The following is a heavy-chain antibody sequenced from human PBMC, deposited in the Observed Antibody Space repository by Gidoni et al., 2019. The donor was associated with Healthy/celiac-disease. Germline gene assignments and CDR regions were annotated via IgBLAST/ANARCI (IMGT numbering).Heavy chain of an antibody. J-gene: IGHJ4*02. D-gene: IGHD2-15*01. Sequence: QVQLVQSGAELKKPGPSVKVSCKASECTFSSYAISWVRQAPGQWFEWMGGIIPIFGTASYAQKFQGRVTITADDSTSTAYMELSSLRSEDTAVYYCASGVGYCSGGSCYSLTTPDYWGQGTLVTVSS. V-gene: IGHV1-69*01. CDR1: ECTFSSYA. CDR3: ASGVGYCSGGSCYSLTTPDY. CDR2: IIPIFGTA.